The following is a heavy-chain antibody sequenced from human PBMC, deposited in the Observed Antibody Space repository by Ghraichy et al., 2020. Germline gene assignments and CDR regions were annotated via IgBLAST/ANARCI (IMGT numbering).Heavy chain of an antibody. CDR3: ARSSKYSSSWYDAFDI. J-gene: IGHJ3*02. CDR2: IWYDGSNK. V-gene: IGHV3-33*01. D-gene: IGHD6-13*01. CDR1: GFTFSSYG. Sequence: GGSLRLSCAASGFTFSSYGMHWVRQAPGKGLEWVAVIWYDGSNKYYADSVKGRFTISRDNSKNTLYLQMNSLRAEDTAVYYCARSSKYSSSWYDAFDIWGQGTMVTVSS.